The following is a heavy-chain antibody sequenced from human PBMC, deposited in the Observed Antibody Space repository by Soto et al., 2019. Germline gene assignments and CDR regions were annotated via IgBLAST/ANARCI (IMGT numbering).Heavy chain of an antibody. Sequence: QVQLVQSGAEVKKPGSSVKVSCKASGGTFSSYTISWVRQAPGQGLEWMGRIIPILGIANYAQKFQGRVTITADKSTSTAYMELRSLRSEDTAVYYCARTSDELLWFGETVDDAFDIWGQGTMVTVSS. V-gene: IGHV1-69*02. D-gene: IGHD3-10*01. J-gene: IGHJ3*02. CDR2: IIPILGIA. CDR1: GGTFSSYT. CDR3: ARTSDELLWFGETVDDAFDI.